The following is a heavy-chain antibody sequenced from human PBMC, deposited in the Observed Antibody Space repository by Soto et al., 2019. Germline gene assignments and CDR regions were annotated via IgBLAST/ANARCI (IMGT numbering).Heavy chain of an antibody. V-gene: IGHV4-59*01. D-gene: IGHD6-13*01. CDR1: GGSISSYY. CDR3: ARDRASSSWYNWFDP. J-gene: IGHJ5*02. Sequence: SETLSLTCTVSGGSISSYYWSWIRQPPGKGLEWIGYIYYSGSTNYNPSLKSRVTISVDTSKNQFSLKLSSVTAADTAVSYCARDRASSSWYNWFDPWGQGTLVTVSS. CDR2: IYYSGST.